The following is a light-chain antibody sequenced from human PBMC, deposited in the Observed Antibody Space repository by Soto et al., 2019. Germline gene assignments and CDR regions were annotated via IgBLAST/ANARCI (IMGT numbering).Light chain of an antibody. CDR2: RNN. J-gene: IGLJ2*01. V-gene: IGLV1-47*01. Sequence: QSVLTQPPSASGTSGQRVTISCSGSSSNIGSYFVYWYQQLPGTAPKLLIYRNNQRPSGVPDRFSGSKSDTSASLAISGLRSEDEADYYCAAWDDSLSGPVFGGGTKLTVL. CDR3: AAWDDSLSGPV. CDR1: SSNIGSYF.